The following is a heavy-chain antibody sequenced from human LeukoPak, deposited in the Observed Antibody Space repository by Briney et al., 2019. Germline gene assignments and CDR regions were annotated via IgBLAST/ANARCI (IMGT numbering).Heavy chain of an antibody. J-gene: IGHJ4*02. CDR2: IIPIFGTA. Sequence: GASVKVSCKASGGTFSSYAISWVRQAPGQGLEWMGRIIPIFGTANYAQKFQGRVTITTDESTSTAYMELSSLRSEDTAVYYRARGQHSSGWYEMNYWGQGTLVTVSS. D-gene: IGHD6-19*01. CDR1: GGTFSSYA. CDR3: ARGQHSSGWYEMNY. V-gene: IGHV1-69*05.